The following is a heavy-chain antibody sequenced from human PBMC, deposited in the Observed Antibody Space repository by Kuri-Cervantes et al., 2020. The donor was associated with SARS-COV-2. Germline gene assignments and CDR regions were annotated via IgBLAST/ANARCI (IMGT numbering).Heavy chain of an antibody. Sequence: ASVKVSCKASGYTFTGYYMHWVRQAPGQGLEWMGWINPNSGGTNYAQKFQGWVTITRDTSASTAYMELSSLRSEDTAVYYCARAPPRAAAGHNWFDPWGQGTLVTVSS. CDR3: ARAPPRAAAGHNWFDP. J-gene: IGHJ5*02. D-gene: IGHD6-13*01. CDR1: GYTFTGYY. CDR2: INPNSGGT. V-gene: IGHV1-2*04.